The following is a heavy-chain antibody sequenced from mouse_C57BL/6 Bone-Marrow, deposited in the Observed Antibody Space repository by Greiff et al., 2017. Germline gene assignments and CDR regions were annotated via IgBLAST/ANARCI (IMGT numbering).Heavy chain of an antibody. CDR2: ISDGGSYT. CDR1: GFTFSSYA. V-gene: IGHV5-4*01. D-gene: IGHD1-1*01. J-gene: IGHJ1*03. CDR3: ARDRYYGSSYVGYFDV. Sequence: ELMLVESGGGLVKPGGSLKLSCAASGFTFSSYAMSWVRQTPEKRLEWVATISDGGSYTYYPDNVKGRFTISRDNAKNNLYLQMSHLKSEDTAMYYCARDRYYGSSYVGYFDVWGTGTTVTVSS.